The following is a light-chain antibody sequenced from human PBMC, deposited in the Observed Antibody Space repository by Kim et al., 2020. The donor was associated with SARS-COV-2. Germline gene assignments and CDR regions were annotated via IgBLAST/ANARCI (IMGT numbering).Light chain of an antibody. V-gene: IGLV3-19*01. J-gene: IGLJ2*01. CDR1: SLRNYY. CDR2: GKN. CDR3: NSRASNDNVV. Sequence: VALGKTVRITGKRDSLRNYYATWYQQKPGQAPIVVIYGKNNRPSGIPDRFSGSSSGNTASLTISGTQADDEADYYCNSRASNDNVVFGGGTQLTVL.